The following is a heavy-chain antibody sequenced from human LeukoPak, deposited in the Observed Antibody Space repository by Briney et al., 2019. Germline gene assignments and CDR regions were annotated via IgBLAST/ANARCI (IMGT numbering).Heavy chain of an antibody. CDR2: ISGSGGSA. CDR1: GFTFSSYA. Sequence: GGSLRLSCAASGFTFSSYAMSWVRQAPGKGLEWVSAISGSGGSAYYADSVKGRFTISRDNSKNTLYLQMNSLRVEDTAVYYCASYLYWWSDLGYWGQGTLVTVSS. D-gene: IGHD2-8*02. V-gene: IGHV3-23*01. J-gene: IGHJ4*02. CDR3: ASYLYWWSDLGY.